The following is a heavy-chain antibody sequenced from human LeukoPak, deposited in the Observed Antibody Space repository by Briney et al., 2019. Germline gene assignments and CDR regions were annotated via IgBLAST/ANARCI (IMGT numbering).Heavy chain of an antibody. J-gene: IGHJ4*02. CDR2: ISGSGGST. Sequence: PGGSLRLSCAASGFTFSSFAMSWVRQAPGKGLEWVSAISGSGGSTYYADSVKGRFTISRDNSKNTLYLQMNSLRAEDTAVYYCARDPGMTTVTTLDYWGQGTLVTVSS. CDR3: ARDPGMTTVTTLDY. D-gene: IGHD4-17*01. V-gene: IGHV3-23*01. CDR1: GFTFSSFA.